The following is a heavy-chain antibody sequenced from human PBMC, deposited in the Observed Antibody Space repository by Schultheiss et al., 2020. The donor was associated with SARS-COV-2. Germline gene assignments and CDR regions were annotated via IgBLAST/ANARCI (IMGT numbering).Heavy chain of an antibody. J-gene: IGHJ5*02. V-gene: IGHV2-70*11. CDR1: GFSLSTSGMC. CDR3: AHHRGRYSSSWSWWFDP. CDR2: IDWDDDK. D-gene: IGHD6-13*01. Sequence: SGPTLVKPTQTLTLTCTFSGFSLSTSGMCVSWIRQPPGKALEWLARIDWDDDKYYSTSLKTRLTISKDTSKNQVVLTMTNMDPVDTATYYCAHHRGRYSSSWSWWFDPWGQGTLVTVSS.